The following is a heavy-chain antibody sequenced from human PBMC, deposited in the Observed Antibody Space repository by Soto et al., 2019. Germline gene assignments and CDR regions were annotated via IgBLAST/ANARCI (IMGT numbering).Heavy chain of an antibody. D-gene: IGHD2-8*02. Sequence: EMQLVESGGGLVQPGRSLRLSCAASGFTFDDFAMHWVRQAPGKGLEWVSGINWNSGDIDYADSVRGRFTISRDNAKNALYLQMNSLRPEDAAFYYCVKDIGASGAYRYFELWGRGTLVTVSS. V-gene: IGHV3-9*01. CDR3: VKDIGASGAYRYFEL. J-gene: IGHJ2*01. CDR1: GFTFDDFA. CDR2: INWNSGDI.